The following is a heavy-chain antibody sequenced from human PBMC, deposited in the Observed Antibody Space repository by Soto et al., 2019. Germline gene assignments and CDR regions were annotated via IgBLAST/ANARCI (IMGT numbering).Heavy chain of an antibody. J-gene: IGHJ6*02. CDR1: GGSLSSSSYY. Sequence: LSLTCNVSGGSLSSSSYYWGWIRQPPGKGLEWIGSIYYSGSTYYNPSLKSRVTISVDTSKNQFSLKLSFVTAADTAVYYCAREGITMVRGVIIADFFYYGMEVWGQETMVIV. D-gene: IGHD3-10*01. V-gene: IGHV4-39*02. CDR2: IYYSGST. CDR3: AREGITMVRGVIIADFFYYGMEV.